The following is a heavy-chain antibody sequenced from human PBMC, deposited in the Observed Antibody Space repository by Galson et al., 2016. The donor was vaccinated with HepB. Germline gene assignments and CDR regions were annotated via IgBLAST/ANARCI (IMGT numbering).Heavy chain of an antibody. CDR3: TTSVVGIGTKMFDY. CDR1: RFTFSNYG. V-gene: IGHV3-30*03. D-gene: IGHD2-21*01. Sequence: SLRLSCAASRFTFSNYGMHWVRQAPGKGLEWVAVISYDENNKYYADSVKGRFTISRDNSKNTLFLQMNSLRAEDTAVYYCTTSVVGIGTKMFDYWGQGNLVTVSS. CDR2: ISYDENNK. J-gene: IGHJ4*02.